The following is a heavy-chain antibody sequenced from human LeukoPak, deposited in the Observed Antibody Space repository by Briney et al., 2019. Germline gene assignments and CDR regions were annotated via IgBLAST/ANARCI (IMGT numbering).Heavy chain of an antibody. J-gene: IGHJ4*02. D-gene: IGHD1-1*01. Sequence: ASVKVSCKASGYTFTSYYMHWVRQAPGQGLEWMGIINPSGGSTSYAQKFQGRVTMTTDTSTSTAYMELRSLRSDDTAVYYCARTGTSRAFDYWGQGTLVTVSS. V-gene: IGHV1-46*01. CDR3: ARTGTSRAFDY. CDR2: INPSGGST. CDR1: GYTFTSYY.